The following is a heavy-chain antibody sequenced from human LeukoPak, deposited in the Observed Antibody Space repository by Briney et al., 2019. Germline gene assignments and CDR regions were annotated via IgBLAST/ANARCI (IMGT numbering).Heavy chain of an antibody. CDR2: IIPIFGTA. CDR3: ARDRSSSSIRGPRKILGY. D-gene: IGHD6-13*01. J-gene: IGHJ4*02. V-gene: IGHV1-69*13. CDR1: GGTFTSYA. Sequence: GASVKVSCKASGGTFTSYAISWVRQAPGQGLESMGRIIPIFGTANYAQKFQGRVTITADESTSTAYMELSSLRSEDTAVYYCARDRSSSSIRGPRKILGYWGQGTLVTVSS.